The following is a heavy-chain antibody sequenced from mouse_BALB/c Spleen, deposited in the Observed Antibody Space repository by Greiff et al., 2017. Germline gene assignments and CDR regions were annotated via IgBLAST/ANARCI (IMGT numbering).Heavy chain of an antibody. CDR3: ARGGGFAY. J-gene: IGHJ3*01. V-gene: IGHV14-1*02. Sequence: EVMLVESGAELVRPGALVKLSCKASGFNIKDYYMHWVKQRPEQGLEWIGWIDPENGNTIYDPKFQGKASITADTSSNTAYLQLSSLTSEDTAVYYCARGGGFAYWGQGTLVTVSA. CDR2: IDPENGNT. CDR1: GFNIKDYY. D-gene: IGHD1-1*02.